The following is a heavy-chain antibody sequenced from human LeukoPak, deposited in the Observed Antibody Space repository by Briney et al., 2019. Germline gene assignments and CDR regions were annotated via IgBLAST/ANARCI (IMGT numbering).Heavy chain of an antibody. V-gene: IGHV4-34*01. J-gene: IGHJ4*02. D-gene: IGHD2-15*01. Sequence: SETLSLTCAVYGGSFSGYYWSWIRQPPGKGLEWIGEINHSGSTNYNPSLKSRVTISVDTSKNQFSLNLSSATAADTAVYYCARDRYCSGGSCPNFDYWGQGTLVTVSS. CDR1: GGSFSGYY. CDR3: ARDRYCSGGSCPNFDY. CDR2: INHSGST.